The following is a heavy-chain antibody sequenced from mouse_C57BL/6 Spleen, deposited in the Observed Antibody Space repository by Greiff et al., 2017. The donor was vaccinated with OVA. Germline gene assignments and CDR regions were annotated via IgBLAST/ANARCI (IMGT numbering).Heavy chain of an antibody. CDR1: GFSLTSYG. V-gene: IGHV2-4*01. D-gene: IGHD1-1*01. CDR3: AKGFTTVVEGDYYAMDY. CDR2: IWSGGST. J-gene: IGHJ4*01. Sequence: VQVVESGPGLVQPSQSLSITCTVSGFSLTSYGVHWVRQPPGKGLEWLGVIWSGGSTDYNAAFISRLSISKDNSKSQVFFKMNSLQADDTAIYYCAKGFTTVVEGDYYAMDYWGQGTSVTVSS.